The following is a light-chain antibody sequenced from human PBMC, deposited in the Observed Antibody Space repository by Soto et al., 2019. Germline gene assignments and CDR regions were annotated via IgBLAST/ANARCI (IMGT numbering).Light chain of an antibody. CDR3: QVWDSSSDHLV. J-gene: IGLJ2*01. CDR1: NIGSKS. Sequence: SYVLTQPPSVSVAPGKTARITCRGNNIGSKSVHWYQQKPGQAPVLVIYYDSDRPSGIPERFSGSNSGNTATLTISRVEAGDEADYYCQVWDSSSDHLVFGGGTKLTV. CDR2: YDS. V-gene: IGLV3-21*04.